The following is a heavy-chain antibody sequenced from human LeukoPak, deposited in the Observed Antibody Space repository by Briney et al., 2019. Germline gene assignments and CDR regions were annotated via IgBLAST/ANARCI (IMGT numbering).Heavy chain of an antibody. V-gene: IGHV4-4*07. CDR3: ARLGIGVVPSAMLGDYYFDY. CDR1: GGSISSYY. J-gene: IGHJ4*02. CDR2: IYFTGTT. D-gene: IGHD2-2*01. Sequence: PSETLSLTCSVSGGSISSYYWSWIRQPAGKGLEWIGRIYFTGTTNYNPSLQSRVTMSVDTSKYQFSLELSSVTAADTAVYYCARLGIGVVPSAMLGDYYFDYWGQGTLVTVSS.